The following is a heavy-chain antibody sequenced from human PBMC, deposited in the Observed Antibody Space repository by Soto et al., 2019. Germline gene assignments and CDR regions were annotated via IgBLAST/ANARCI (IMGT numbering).Heavy chain of an antibody. Sequence: ASVKVSCKASGYTFTSYGISWVRQAPGQGLEWMGWISAYNGNTNYAQKLQGRVTMTTETSTSTAYMELRSLRSDDTAVYYCARRRYYDILTGRGDAFDIWGQGTMVTVSS. CDR2: ISAYNGNT. CDR3: ARRRYYDILTGRGDAFDI. V-gene: IGHV1-18*01. D-gene: IGHD3-9*01. CDR1: GYTFTSYG. J-gene: IGHJ3*02.